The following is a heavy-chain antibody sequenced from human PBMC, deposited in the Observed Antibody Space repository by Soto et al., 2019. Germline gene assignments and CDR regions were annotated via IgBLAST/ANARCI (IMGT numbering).Heavy chain of an antibody. CDR2: ISGSGAST. Sequence: WGSLRLSCAASGFTFSNYAITFFRHSPFKWLEWVSVISGSGASTYYADSVKGRFTISRDTYKNTMYLQMNSLRAGDTAVYYCAKFREYSYGYSGGPGHYGMDVWGQGTTVTVSS. CDR1: GFTFSNYA. D-gene: IGHD5-18*01. CDR3: AKFREYSYGYSGGPGHYGMDV. V-gene: IGHV3-23*01. J-gene: IGHJ6*02.